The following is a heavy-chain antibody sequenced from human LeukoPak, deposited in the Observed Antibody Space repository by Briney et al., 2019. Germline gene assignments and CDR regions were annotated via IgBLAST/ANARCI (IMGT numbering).Heavy chain of an antibody. CDR3: ARGRPHGNDY. D-gene: IGHD4-23*01. V-gene: IGHV3-23*01. J-gene: IGHJ4*02. Sequence: GGSLRLSCAASGYTFSSYAMSWVRQAPGKGLEWVSTISGSGGSTTYADSVKGRFSISRDNAKNTLYLQMNSLRVEDTAVYYCARGRPHGNDYWGQGTLVTVSS. CDR2: ISGSGGST. CDR1: GYTFSSYA.